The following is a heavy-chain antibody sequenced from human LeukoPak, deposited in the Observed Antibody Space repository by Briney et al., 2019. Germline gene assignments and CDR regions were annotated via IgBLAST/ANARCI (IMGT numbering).Heavy chain of an antibody. Sequence: SQTLSLTCTVSGASISSGDYFWSWIRQPPGKGLEWIGDVYYSGSTYYNTSLKSRLTISVDTSKNQFSLKLSSVTAADTAVYYCARVADTAMNYFDYWGQGTLVTVSS. D-gene: IGHD5-18*01. CDR1: GASISSGDYF. V-gene: IGHV4-30-4*08. J-gene: IGHJ4*02. CDR3: ARVADTAMNYFDY. CDR2: VYYSGST.